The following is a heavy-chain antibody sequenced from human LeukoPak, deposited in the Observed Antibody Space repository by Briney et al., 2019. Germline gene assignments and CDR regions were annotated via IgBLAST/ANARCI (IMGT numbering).Heavy chain of an antibody. CDR1: GFTFSNYA. D-gene: IGHD3-16*01. J-gene: IGHJ4*02. V-gene: IGHV3-23*01. Sequence: GGSLRLSCAASGFTFSNYAMSWVRQAPGRGLEWVLGISSSGGGTQYADSVKGRFTISRDNSKNTLYLQMNSLRAEDTAVYYCARDHKCFSFMDYWGQGTLVTVSS. CDR3: ARDHKCFSFMDY. CDR2: ISSSGGGT.